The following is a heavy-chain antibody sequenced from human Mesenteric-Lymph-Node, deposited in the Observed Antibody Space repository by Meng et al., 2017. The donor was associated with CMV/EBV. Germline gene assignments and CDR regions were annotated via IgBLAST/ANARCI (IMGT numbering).Heavy chain of an antibody. CDR3: ARDRDYYDSSGPGGDY. V-gene: IGHV4-39*07. D-gene: IGHD3-22*01. CDR2: IYYSGST. CDR1: GGSIGSSSYY. J-gene: IGHJ4*02. Sequence: SETLSLTCTVSGGSIGSSSYYWGWIRQPPGKGLEWIGSIYYSGSTYYNPSLKSRVTISVDTSKNQFSLKLSSVTAADTAVYYCARDRDYYDSSGPGGDYWGQGTLVTVSS.